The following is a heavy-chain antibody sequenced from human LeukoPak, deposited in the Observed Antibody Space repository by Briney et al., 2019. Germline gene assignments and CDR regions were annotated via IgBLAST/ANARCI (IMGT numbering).Heavy chain of an antibody. V-gene: IGHV3-66*01. Sequence: GGSLRLSCAASGFTVSSNYMSWVRQAPGKGLEWVSVIYSRGSTYYADSVKGRFTISRDNSKNTLYLQMNSLRAEDTAVYYCASKRLDYYYYGMDVWGQGTTVTVSS. CDR3: ASKRLDYYYYGMDV. J-gene: IGHJ6*02. CDR2: IYSRGST. D-gene: IGHD6-19*01. CDR1: GFTVSSNY.